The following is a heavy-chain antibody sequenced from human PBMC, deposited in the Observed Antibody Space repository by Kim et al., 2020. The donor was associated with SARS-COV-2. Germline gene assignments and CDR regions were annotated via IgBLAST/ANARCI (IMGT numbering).Heavy chain of an antibody. V-gene: IGHV4-34*01. J-gene: IGHJ1*01. Sequence: SETLSLTCAVYGETFSGYFWSWIRQPPGKGLEWIGEINHSGSTNYSPSLKSRANISADTYKNQFSLKLSSVTAADTAVYYCARTARDSRYSFVSGTAYFQFWGRGTPVTIFS. D-gene: IGHD3-3*01. CDR1: GETFSGYF. CDR3: ARTARDSRYSFVSGTAYFQF. CDR2: INHSGST.